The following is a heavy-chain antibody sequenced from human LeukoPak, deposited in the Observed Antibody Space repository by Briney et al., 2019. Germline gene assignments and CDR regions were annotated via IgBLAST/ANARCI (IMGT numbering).Heavy chain of an antibody. CDR3: LGYCSGNNCYSGGY. CDR1: GFTFSSYA. J-gene: IGHJ4*02. D-gene: IGHD2-15*01. V-gene: IGHV3-23*01. CDR2: ISGSGGST. Sequence: PGGSLRLSCAASGFTFSSYAMSWVRQAPGKGLDWVSAISGSGGSTYYADSVKGRFTISRDNSKNTQSLQMNSLRAEDTAVYYCLGYCSGNNCYSGGYWGQGTLVTVSS.